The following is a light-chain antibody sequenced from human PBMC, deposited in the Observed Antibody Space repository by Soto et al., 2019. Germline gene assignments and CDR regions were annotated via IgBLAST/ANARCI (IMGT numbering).Light chain of an antibody. Sequence: ALTQPASVSGSPGQSITISCTGTSSDVGGYNYVSWYQQHPGEAPKLMIYEVSNQPSGVSNRFSGSKSGNTASLTISGLQAEDEADYYCSSYTSSDTYVFGTGTKVTVL. V-gene: IGLV2-14*01. CDR2: EVS. CDR3: SSYTSSDTYV. CDR1: SSDVGGYNY. J-gene: IGLJ1*01.